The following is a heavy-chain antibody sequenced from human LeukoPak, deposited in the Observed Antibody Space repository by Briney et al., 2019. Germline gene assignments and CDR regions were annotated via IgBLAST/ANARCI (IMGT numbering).Heavy chain of an antibody. V-gene: IGHV1-69*05. D-gene: IGHD4-17*01. CDR2: IIPIFGTA. Sequence: ASVKVSCKASGGTFSSYAISWVQQAPGQGLEWKGRIIPIFGTANYAQKFQGRVTITTDESTSTAYMELSSLRSEDTAVYYCARGVDYGDYLYYYYMDVWGKGTTVTVSS. J-gene: IGHJ6*03. CDR3: ARGVDYGDYLYYYYMDV. CDR1: GGTFSSYA.